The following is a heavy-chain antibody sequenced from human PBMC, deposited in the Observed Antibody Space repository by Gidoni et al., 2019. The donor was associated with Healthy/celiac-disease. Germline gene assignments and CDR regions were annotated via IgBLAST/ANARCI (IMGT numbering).Heavy chain of an antibody. CDR2: FDPEDGET. Sequence: QVQLVQSGAEVKKPGASVKVSCKVSGYTLTELSMHWVRQAPGKGLEWMGGFDPEDGETIYAKKFQGRVTMTEETSTDTAYMELSSLRSEDTAVYYCATGSQWLVQGYYYYGMDVWGQGTTVTVSS. V-gene: IGHV1-24*01. D-gene: IGHD6-19*01. CDR1: GYTLTELS. CDR3: ATGSQWLVQGYYYYGMDV. J-gene: IGHJ6*02.